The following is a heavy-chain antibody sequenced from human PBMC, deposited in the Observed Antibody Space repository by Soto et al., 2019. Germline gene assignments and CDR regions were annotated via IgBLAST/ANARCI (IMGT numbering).Heavy chain of an antibody. CDR1: GGSFSGYY. J-gene: IGHJ4*02. V-gene: IGHV4-34*01. CDR2: INHSGST. CDR3: ARDKIPGLFDY. Sequence: QVQLQQWGAGLLKPSETLSLTCAVYGGSFSGYYWTWIRQPPGTGLEWIGEINHSGSTNYNPSLKCRVTLSVDTSKNQFSLKLTSVTAADTAVYYCARDKIPGLFDYWGQGTLVTVSS. D-gene: IGHD2-21*01.